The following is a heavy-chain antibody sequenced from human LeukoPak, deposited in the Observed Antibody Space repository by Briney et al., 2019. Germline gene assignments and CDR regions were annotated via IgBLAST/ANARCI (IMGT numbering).Heavy chain of an antibody. Sequence: PGGSLRLSGAGSGFTFSSYSMNWVRQAPGMGLQWVSYISYRSDSIYYADSVKGRFTISRDNAKNSLYLQMNSLRAEDTAVYYCARDHCSSTSCYRHYYYMDVWGKGTTVTVSS. D-gene: IGHD2-2*01. CDR3: ARDHCSSTSCYRHYYYMDV. V-gene: IGHV3-48*04. CDR2: ISYRSDSI. CDR1: GFTFSSYS. J-gene: IGHJ6*03.